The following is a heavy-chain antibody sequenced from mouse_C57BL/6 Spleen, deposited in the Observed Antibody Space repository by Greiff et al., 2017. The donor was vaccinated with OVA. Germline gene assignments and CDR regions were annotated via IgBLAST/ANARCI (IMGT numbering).Heavy chain of an antibody. V-gene: IGHV1-64*01. Sequence: QVQLKQPGAELVKPGASVKLSCKASGYTFTSYWMHWVKQRPGQGLEWIGMIHPNSGSTNYNEKFKSKATLTVDKSSSTAYMQLSSLTSEDSAVYYCARVPYDYFFAYWGQGTLVTVSA. CDR2: IHPNSGST. CDR3: ARVPYDYFFAY. J-gene: IGHJ3*01. CDR1: GYTFTSYW. D-gene: IGHD2-4*01.